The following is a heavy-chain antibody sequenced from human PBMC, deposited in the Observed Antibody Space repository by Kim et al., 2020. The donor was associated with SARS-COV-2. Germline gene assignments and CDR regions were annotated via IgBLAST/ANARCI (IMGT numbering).Heavy chain of an antibody. V-gene: IGHV4-34*01. CDR3: ARGPRIFDY. Sequence: SETLSLTCAVYGGSFSGYYWSWIRQPPGKGLEWIGEINHSGSTNYNPSLKSRVTISVDTSKNQFSLKLSSVTAADTAVYYCARGPRIFDYWGQGTLVTFSS. CDR1: GGSFSGYY. J-gene: IGHJ4*02. CDR2: INHSGST.